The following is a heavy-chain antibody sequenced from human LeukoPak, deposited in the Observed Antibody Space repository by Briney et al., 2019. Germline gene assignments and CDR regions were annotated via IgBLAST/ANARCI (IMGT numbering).Heavy chain of an antibody. Sequence: TLSLTCTVSNASISSGPYYWSWIRQRAGKGLEWIGRLYTSGSTNYSPSLRSRVTISMDTSKNQFSLKLSSVSAADTAVYYCARGGSAALTWYFDYWGQGNLVTVSS. CDR3: ARGGSAALTWYFDY. V-gene: IGHV4-61*02. CDR2: LYTSGST. CDR1: NASISSGPYY. J-gene: IGHJ4*02. D-gene: IGHD6-13*01.